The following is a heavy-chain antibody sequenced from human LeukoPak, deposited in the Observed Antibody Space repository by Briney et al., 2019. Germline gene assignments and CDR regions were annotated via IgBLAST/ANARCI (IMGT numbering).Heavy chain of an antibody. V-gene: IGHV3-20*04. J-gene: IGHJ4*02. CDR1: GFTFDDYG. D-gene: IGHD2-21*01. CDR2: INWNGGST. Sequence: PGGSLRLSCAASGFTFDDYGMSWVRQAPGKGLEWVSSINWNGGSTGYADSVKGRFTISRDNAKNSLYMQMNSLRAEDTALYYSARAFKYSMSGYYFDYWGQGTLVTVSS. CDR3: ARAFKYSMSGYYFDY.